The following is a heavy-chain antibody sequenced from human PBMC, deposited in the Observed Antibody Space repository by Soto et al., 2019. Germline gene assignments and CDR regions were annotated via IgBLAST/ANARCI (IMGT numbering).Heavy chain of an antibody. J-gene: IGHJ1*01. V-gene: IGHV1-46*01. CDR1: GYKFTTYF. CDR3: VRGYCTTSPCSGDFQF. D-gene: IGHD2-15*01. Sequence: ASVKVSWKASGYKFTTYFIHWVRQAPGQGLEWMGMIHPSGDTGYAQKFRGRVTMTMDTSTTTAYMELRNLTSEDTAVYFSVRGYCTTSPCSGDFQFWGQGTLVTVSS. CDR2: IHPSGDT.